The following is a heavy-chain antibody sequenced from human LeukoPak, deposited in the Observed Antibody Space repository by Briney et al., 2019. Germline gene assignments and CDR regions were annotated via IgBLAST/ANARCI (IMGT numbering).Heavy chain of an antibody. J-gene: IGHJ4*02. V-gene: IGHV4-61*02. CDR2: IYTNGST. CDR3: ARDSNRVPLDY. Sequence: SSETLSLTCTVSGGSINSGSYYWRWIRQPAGKGLEWIGRIYTNGSTNYNPSLKSRLTISVDTSKNQFSLKLSSVTAADTAVYYCARDSNRVPLDYWGQGTLVTVSS. CDR1: GGSINSGSYY. D-gene: IGHD6-13*01.